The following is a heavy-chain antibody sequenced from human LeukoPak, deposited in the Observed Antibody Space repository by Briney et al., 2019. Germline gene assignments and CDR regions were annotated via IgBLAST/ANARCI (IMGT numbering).Heavy chain of an antibody. V-gene: IGHV5-51*01. J-gene: IGHJ6*02. D-gene: IGHD6-6*01. CDR2: TYPGDSDT. CDR1: GYSFTTYW. CDR3: ARASSSSRNDYYHGMDV. Sequence: GESLKISFEGSGYSFTTYWIGWVRQMPGKGLEWMGITYPGDSDTRYSPSFQGQVTISADKSISTAYLQWSSLKASDTAMYYCARASSSSRNDYYHGMDVWGQGTTVTVSS.